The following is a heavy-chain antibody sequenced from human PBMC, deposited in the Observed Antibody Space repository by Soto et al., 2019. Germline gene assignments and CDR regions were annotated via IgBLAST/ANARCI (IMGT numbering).Heavy chain of an antibody. Sequence: ASVKVSCKASGYTFTSYAMHWVRQAPGQRLEWMGWINAGNGNTKYSQKFQGRVTITRDTSASTAYMELSSLRSEDTAVYYCARYSSRSLPYDFWSGYYRPQFDYWGQGQWSPLL. D-gene: IGHD3-3*01. J-gene: IGHJ4*02. CDR3: ARYSSRSLPYDFWSGYYRPQFDY. CDR1: GYTFTSYA. V-gene: IGHV1-3*01. CDR2: INAGNGNT.